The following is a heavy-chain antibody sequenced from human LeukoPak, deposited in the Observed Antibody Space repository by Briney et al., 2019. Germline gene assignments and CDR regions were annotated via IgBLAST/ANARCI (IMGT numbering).Heavy chain of an antibody. CDR2: INHRGST. Sequence: SETPSLTCAVYGLSFSDFYWSWIRQPPGKGLEWVGEINHRGSTNYNPSLKSRVTISVDTSKNQFSLKLSSVTAADTAVYFCARGPYSYDSSGAFDIWGQGTMVTVSS. D-gene: IGHD3-22*01. J-gene: IGHJ3*02. V-gene: IGHV4-34*01. CDR1: GLSFSDFY. CDR3: ARGPYSYDSSGAFDI.